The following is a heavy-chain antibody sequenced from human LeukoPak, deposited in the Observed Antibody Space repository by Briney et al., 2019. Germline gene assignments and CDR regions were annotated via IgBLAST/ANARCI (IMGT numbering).Heavy chain of an antibody. CDR2: IYYSGST. CDR1: GGSISSYY. D-gene: IGHD6-19*01. CDR3: ARGSYLWGIAVAGTKDYFDY. J-gene: IGHJ4*02. Sequence: KPSETLSLTCTVSGGSISSYYWSWIRQPPGKGLEWIGYIYYSGSTNYNPPLKSRVTISVDTSKNQFSLKLSSVTAADTAVYYCARGSYLWGIAVAGTKDYFDYWGQGTLVTVSS. V-gene: IGHV4-59*12.